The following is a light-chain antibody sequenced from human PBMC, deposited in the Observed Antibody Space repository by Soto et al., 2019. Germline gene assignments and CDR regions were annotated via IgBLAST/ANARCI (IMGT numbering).Light chain of an antibody. CDR3: QGYNSWRAELT. CDR2: XYD. J-gene: IGKJ1*01. V-gene: IGKV1-5*01. Sequence: IQLTGTPSTLAAYVGDRVTVXCRASHNLAKWLAWYQRKPXXAAKLLXXXYDXLESGVPSRFSGSGSRTGFTLTIRSLQPEDLAAAYCQGYNSWRAELTFGQGTKVEIK. CDR1: HNLAKW.